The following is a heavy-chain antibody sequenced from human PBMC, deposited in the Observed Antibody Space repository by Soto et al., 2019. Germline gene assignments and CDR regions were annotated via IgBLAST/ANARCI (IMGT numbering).Heavy chain of an antibody. D-gene: IGHD2-15*01. J-gene: IGHJ4*02. CDR3: ARGYCSGGRCPTPFDY. CDR2: ISVYNGNT. Sequence: GASVKVSCKASGYTFTSYGITWVRQAPGQGLEWMGWISVYNGNTNYAQKLQGRVTLTTDTFTNTAYMELRSLTSDDTAVYYCARGYCSGGRCPTPFDYWGQGTLVTVSS. V-gene: IGHV1-18*01. CDR1: GYTFTSYG.